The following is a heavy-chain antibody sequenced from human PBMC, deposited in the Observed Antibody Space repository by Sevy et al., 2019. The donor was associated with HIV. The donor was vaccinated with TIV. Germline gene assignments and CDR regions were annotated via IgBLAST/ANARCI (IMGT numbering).Heavy chain of an antibody. CDR2: IKQDGSEK. V-gene: IGHV3-7*01. J-gene: IGHJ5*02. D-gene: IGHD3-3*01. CDR1: GFTFSSYW. Sequence: GGSLRLSCAASGFTFSSYWMSWVRQAPGKGLEWVANIKQDGSEKYYVDSVKGRFTISRDNAKNSLYLQMNRLRAEDTAAYYCAGFWSGYYTRFDPWGQGTLVTVSS. CDR3: AGFWSGYYTRFDP.